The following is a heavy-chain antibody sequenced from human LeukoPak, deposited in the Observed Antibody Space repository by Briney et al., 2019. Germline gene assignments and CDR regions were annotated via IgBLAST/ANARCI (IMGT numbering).Heavy chain of an antibody. D-gene: IGHD2-15*01. Sequence: GGSLRLSCAASGFTLSSYEMNWVRQAPGKGLEWVSYISSSGSTIYYADSVKGRFTISRDNAKNSLYLQMNSLRAEDTAVYYCASCSGGSCYYYYMDVWGKGTTVTVSS. J-gene: IGHJ6*03. CDR3: ASCSGGSCYYYYMDV. V-gene: IGHV3-48*03. CDR2: ISSSGSTI. CDR1: GFTLSSYE.